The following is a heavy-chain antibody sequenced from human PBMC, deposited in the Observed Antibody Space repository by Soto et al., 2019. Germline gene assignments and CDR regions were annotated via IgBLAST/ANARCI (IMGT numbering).Heavy chain of an antibody. CDR2: VYSGGGT. V-gene: IGHV4-59*01. Sequence: PSETLSLTCTVSGGSLRGYSWSWIRQSPGKGLEWIGYVYSGGGTNYSPSFMGRVTISVDTTDNQFSLKLNSVTAADTAVYYCARAATPSSIFGVVTLDVWGQGTTVTVSS. CDR1: GGSLRGYS. J-gene: IGHJ6*02. D-gene: IGHD3-3*01. CDR3: ARAATPSSIFGVVTLDV.